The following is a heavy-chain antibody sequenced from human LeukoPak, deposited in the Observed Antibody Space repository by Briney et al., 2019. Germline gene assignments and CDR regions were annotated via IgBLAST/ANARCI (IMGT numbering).Heavy chain of an antibody. D-gene: IGHD3-16*01. J-gene: IGHJ4*02. V-gene: IGHV4-39*01. CDR3: AKQVTFGFAYAYYFDY. Sequence: ASETLSLTCTVSGGSISGTYYYWGWIRQPPGKGLEWIGNFHYSGSNSYNPSLKSRVTISVDTSKNQFSLRLSSVTAADTAVYYCAKQVTFGFAYAYYFDYWGQGTLVTVSS. CDR2: FHYSGSN. CDR1: GGSISGTYYY.